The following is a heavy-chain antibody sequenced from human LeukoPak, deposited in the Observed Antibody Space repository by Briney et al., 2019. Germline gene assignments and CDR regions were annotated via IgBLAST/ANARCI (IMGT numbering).Heavy chain of an antibody. CDR1: GGSISSGSYY. J-gene: IGHJ4*02. CDR2: IYTSGST. CDR3: AIDGSKYYYGSGSY. D-gene: IGHD3-10*01. Sequence: SETLSLTCTVSGGSISSGSYYWSWIRQPAGKGLEWIGRIYTSGSTNYNPSLKSRVTISVDTSKNQFSLKLSSVTAADTAVYYCAIDGSKYYYGSGSYWGQGTLVTVSS. V-gene: IGHV4-61*02.